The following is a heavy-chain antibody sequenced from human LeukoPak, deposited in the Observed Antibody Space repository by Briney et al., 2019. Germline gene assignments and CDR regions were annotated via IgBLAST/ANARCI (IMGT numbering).Heavy chain of an antibody. Sequence: GGSLRLSCAASGFTFSSYAMSWVRQAPGKGLEWVSAISGSGGSTYYADSVRGRFTISRDNAKNSLYLQMNSLRAEDTAVYYCARATTSVRGVIAYYYYYMDVWGKGTTVTVSS. CDR1: GFTFSSYA. J-gene: IGHJ6*03. CDR2: ISGSGGST. D-gene: IGHD3-10*01. CDR3: ARATTSVRGVIAYYYYYMDV. V-gene: IGHV3-23*01.